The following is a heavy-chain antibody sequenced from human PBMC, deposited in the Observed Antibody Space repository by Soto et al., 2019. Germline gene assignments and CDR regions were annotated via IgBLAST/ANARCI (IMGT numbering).Heavy chain of an antibody. CDR3: ARDRVIVVDARPFDY. V-gene: IGHV3-30-3*01. CDR2: ISYDGSNK. Sequence: QVQLVESGGGVVQPGRSLRLSCAASGFTLSSYAMHWVRQAPGKGLAWVAVISYDGSNKYSADSVKGRFTISRDNSKNTLYLQMNSLRAEDTAVYYCARDRVIVVDARPFDYWGQGTLVTVSS. J-gene: IGHJ4*02. CDR1: GFTLSSYA. D-gene: IGHD2-8*02.